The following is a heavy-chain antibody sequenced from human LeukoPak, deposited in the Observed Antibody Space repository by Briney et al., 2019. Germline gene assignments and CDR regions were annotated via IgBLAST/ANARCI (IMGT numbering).Heavy chain of an antibody. D-gene: IGHD4-17*01. V-gene: IGHV3-30*03. CDR1: GFTFSSYG. J-gene: IGHJ3*02. CDR3: ARDQNDYGDCEDAFDI. Sequence: PGRSLRLSCAASGFTFSSYGMHWVRQAPGKGLEWVAVISYDGSNKYYADSVKGRFTISRDNSKNTLYLQMNSLRAEDTAVYYCARDQNDYGDCEDAFDIWGQGTMVTVSS. CDR2: ISYDGSNK.